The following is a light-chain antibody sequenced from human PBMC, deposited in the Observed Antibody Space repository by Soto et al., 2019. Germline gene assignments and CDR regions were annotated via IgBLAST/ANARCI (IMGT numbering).Light chain of an antibody. V-gene: IGKV3-11*01. CDR3: QQSYTTLWT. Sequence: VLTQSPGTLSLSPGERATLSCRASQPVNSYLNWYQQQPGQSPRLLMSDTSHRATGIPARFSGSGSGTEFTLTISSLQSEDFATYYCQQSYTTLWTFGQGTRLEIK. CDR1: QPVNSY. CDR2: DTS. J-gene: IGKJ5*01.